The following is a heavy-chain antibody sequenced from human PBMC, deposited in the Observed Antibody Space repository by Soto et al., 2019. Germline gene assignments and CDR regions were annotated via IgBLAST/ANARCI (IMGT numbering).Heavy chain of an antibody. V-gene: IGHV4-34*12. CDR2: VIHTGRT. CDR3: ARSPKSSDFPYYFDF. J-gene: IGHJ4*02. D-gene: IGHD2-21*02. CDR1: ARSFSGYY. Sequence: SETLSLTCTVYARSFSGYYWSWIRQPPGKGLGWIGEVIHTGRTNYNPSLKGRVTISVXXXXXXFXLXLXXVTAAXTAVYYCARSPKSSDFPYYFDFWGQGTQVTVS.